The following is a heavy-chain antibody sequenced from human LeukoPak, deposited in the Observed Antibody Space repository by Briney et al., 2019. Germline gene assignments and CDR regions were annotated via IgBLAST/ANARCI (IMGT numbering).Heavy chain of an antibody. D-gene: IGHD5-18*01. CDR1: GLTLSGYW. CDR3: ARARGNTYGYFEY. V-gene: IGHV3-74*01. J-gene: IGHJ4*02. CDR2: INGDASST. Sequence: GGSLRLSCAASGLTLSGYWMHWVRHAPGKGLVWVSRINGDASSTSYADSVKGRFTISRDNAKSTLYLQMNSLRVEDTAVYYCARARGNTYGYFEYWGQATLVTVSS.